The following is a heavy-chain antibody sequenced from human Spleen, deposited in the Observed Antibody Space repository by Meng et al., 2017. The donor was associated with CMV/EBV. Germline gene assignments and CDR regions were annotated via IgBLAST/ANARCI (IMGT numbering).Heavy chain of an antibody. Sequence: LKISCAASGFTFSSYGMHWVRQAPGKGLEWVAFIRYDGSNKYYADSVKGRFTISRDNSKNTLYLQMNSLRAEDTAVYYCARGMEYQPLPNYYYLMDVWGQGTTVTVSS. V-gene: IGHV3-30*02. CDR2: IRYDGSNK. J-gene: IGHJ6*02. CDR1: GFTFSSYG. D-gene: IGHD3-3*01. CDR3: ARGMEYQPLPNYYYLMDV.